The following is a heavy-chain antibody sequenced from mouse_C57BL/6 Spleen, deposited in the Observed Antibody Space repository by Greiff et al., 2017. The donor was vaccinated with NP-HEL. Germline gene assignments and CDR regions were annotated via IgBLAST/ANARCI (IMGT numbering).Heavy chain of an antibody. CDR3: VSLGSSGYEAVFAY. CDR2: IRSKSNNYAT. D-gene: IGHD3-2*02. Sequence: EVLLVESGGGLVQPKGSLKLSCAASGFSFNTYAMNWVRQAPGKGLEWVARIRSKSNNYATYYADSVKDRFTISRDDSEGMLYLQMNNLKTEDTAMYYCVSLGSSGYEAVFAYWGQGTLVTVSA. CDR1: GFSFNTYA. V-gene: IGHV10-1*01. J-gene: IGHJ3*01.